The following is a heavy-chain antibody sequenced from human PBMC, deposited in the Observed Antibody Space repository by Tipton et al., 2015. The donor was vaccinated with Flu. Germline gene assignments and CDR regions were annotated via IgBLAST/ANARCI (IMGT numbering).Heavy chain of an antibody. CDR2: VYPSGST. D-gene: IGHD3-10*01. Sequence: LRLSCTVSGGSISSGSYYWTWIRQPAGKGLEWIGRVYPSGSTNYNPSLKSRVTISGDTSKNQFSLQLNSVTAEDTAVYYCARSPSYSGSGIYPYYFDDWGQGTLVTVSS. CDR3: ARSPSYSGSGIYPYYFDD. CDR1: GGSISSGSYY. V-gene: IGHV4-61*02. J-gene: IGHJ4*02.